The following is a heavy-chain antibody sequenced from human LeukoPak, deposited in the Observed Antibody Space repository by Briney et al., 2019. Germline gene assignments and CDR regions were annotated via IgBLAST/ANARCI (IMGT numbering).Heavy chain of an antibody. CDR2: IKQDGSEK. CDR3: ARDSFEWELQGAFDI. Sequence: PGGSLRLSCAASGFTFSSYWMSWVRQAPGKGLEWVANIKQDGSEKYYVDSVKGRFTISRDNAKNSLYLQMNSLRAEDTAVYYCARDSFEWELQGAFDIWGQGTMVTVSS. D-gene: IGHD1-26*01. CDR1: GFTFSSYW. J-gene: IGHJ3*02. V-gene: IGHV3-7*03.